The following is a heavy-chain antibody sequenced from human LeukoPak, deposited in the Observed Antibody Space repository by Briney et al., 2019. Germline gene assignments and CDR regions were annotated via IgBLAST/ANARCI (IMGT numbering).Heavy chain of an antibody. V-gene: IGHV1-18*01. CDR2: ISVYNGNT. J-gene: IGHJ4*02. D-gene: IGHD2-8*01. CDR3: ARTNLDCKNGVCYDY. Sequence: ASVKVSCKASGYTFTSYGISWVRQAPGQGLEWMGWISVYNGNTNYAQKFQGRVTVTTDTSTRTAYMELRSLRSDDTAVYYCARTNLDCKNGVCYDYWGQGTLVTVSS. CDR1: GYTFTSYG.